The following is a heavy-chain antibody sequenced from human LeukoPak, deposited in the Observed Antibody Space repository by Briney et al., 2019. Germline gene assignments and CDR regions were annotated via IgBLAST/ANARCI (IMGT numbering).Heavy chain of an antibody. Sequence: ASVNVSCKASGYTFTGYYMHWVRQAPGQGLEWMGWINPNSGGINYAQKFQGRVTMTGDTSISTAHMELSRLRSDDTAMYYCAGGCTSTSCYHHFDYWGQGTLVTVSS. CDR3: AGGCTSTSCYHHFDY. D-gene: IGHD2-2*01. J-gene: IGHJ4*02. CDR1: GYTFTGYY. CDR2: INPNSGGI. V-gene: IGHV1-2*02.